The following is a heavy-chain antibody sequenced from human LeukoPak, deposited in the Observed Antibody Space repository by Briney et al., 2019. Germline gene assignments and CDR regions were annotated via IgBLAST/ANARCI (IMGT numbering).Heavy chain of an antibody. CDR3: ARDNYGSGSYYNFDY. Sequence: PGGSLRLSCAASGFTFSSYAMHWVRQAPGKGLEWVAVISYDGSNKYYADSVKGRFTISRDNSKNTLYLQMNSLRAEDTAVYYCARDNYGSGSYYNFDYWGQGTLVTVSS. D-gene: IGHD3-10*01. J-gene: IGHJ4*02. CDR1: GFTFSSYA. V-gene: IGHV3-30*04. CDR2: ISYDGSNK.